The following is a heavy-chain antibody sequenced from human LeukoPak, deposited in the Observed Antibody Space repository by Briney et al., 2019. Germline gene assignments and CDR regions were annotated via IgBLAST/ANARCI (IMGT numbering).Heavy chain of an antibody. J-gene: IGHJ4*02. V-gene: IGHV3-33*01. CDR3: ARGSRKYSSSPNDLDY. D-gene: IGHD6-13*01. Sequence: PGGSLRLSCAASGFTFSSYGMHWVRQAPGKGLEWVAVIWYDGSNKYYADSVKGRFTISRDNSKNTLYLQMNNLRAEDTAVYYCARGSRKYSSSPNDLDYWGQGTLVTVSS. CDR1: GFTFSSYG. CDR2: IWYDGSNK.